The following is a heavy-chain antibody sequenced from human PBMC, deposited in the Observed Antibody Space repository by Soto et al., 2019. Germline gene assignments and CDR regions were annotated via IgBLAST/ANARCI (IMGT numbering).Heavy chain of an antibody. J-gene: IGHJ4*02. CDR3: ARHIDYNILTGYFD. CDR2: MSHSVST. D-gene: IGHD3-9*01. V-gene: IGHV4-39*01. CDR1: GGSTSSTMHY. Sequence: QLQLQESGPALVRPSETLSLNCVVSGGSTSSTMHYWGWIRQPPGKGLEWIGSMSHSVSTHYNTSLKSRVNISAGQSKNQFSLTLTTVTPAGTAVYFRARHIDYNILTGYFDWGQGTLVTISS.